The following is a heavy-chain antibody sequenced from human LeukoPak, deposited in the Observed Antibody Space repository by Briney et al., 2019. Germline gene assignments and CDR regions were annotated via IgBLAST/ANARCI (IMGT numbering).Heavy chain of an antibody. CDR2: INQSGST. J-gene: IGHJ5*02. V-gene: IGHV4-34*01. D-gene: IGHD3-10*01. Sequence: SETMSLTSAVYGGSFSGYYWSWIRQPPGKGLEWIGEINQSGSTNYNPSLKSRVTISVDTSKNQFSLKLSSVTAADTAVYYCARGPYYGSGSYHRKGWFDPWGQGTLVTVSS. CDR3: ARGPYYGSGSYHRKGWFDP. CDR1: GGSFSGYY.